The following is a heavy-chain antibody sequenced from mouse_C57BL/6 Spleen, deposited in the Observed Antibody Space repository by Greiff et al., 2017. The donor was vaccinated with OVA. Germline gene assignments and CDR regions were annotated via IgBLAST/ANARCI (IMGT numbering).Heavy chain of an antibody. Sequence: QVQLQQPGAELVKPGASVKLSCKASGYTFTSYWMQWVKQRPGQGLEWIGEIDPSDSYTNYNQKFKGKATLTVDTTSSTAYMQLSSLTSEVTAVYYCASYYYSSSYDYWGQGTTLTVSS. CDR2: IDPSDSYT. CDR3: ASYYYSSSYDY. D-gene: IGHD1-1*01. CDR1: GYTFTSYW. V-gene: IGHV1-50*01. J-gene: IGHJ2*01.